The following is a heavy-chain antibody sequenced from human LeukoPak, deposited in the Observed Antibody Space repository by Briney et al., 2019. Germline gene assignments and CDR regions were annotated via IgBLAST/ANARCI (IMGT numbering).Heavy chain of an antibody. CDR2: FDPEDGET. D-gene: IGHD1-26*01. CDR3: ARNWGLPDSHYYYYGMDV. Sequence: ASVKVSCKVSGYTLTELSMHWVRQAPGKGLEWMGGFDPEDGETIYAQKFQGRVTMTRDTSTSTVYMELSSLRSEDTAVYYCARNWGLPDSHYYYYGMDVWGQGTTVTVSS. V-gene: IGHV1-24*01. CDR1: GYTLTELS. J-gene: IGHJ6*02.